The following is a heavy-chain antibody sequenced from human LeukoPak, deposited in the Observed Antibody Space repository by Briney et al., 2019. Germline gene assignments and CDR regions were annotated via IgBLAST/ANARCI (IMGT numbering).Heavy chain of an antibody. CDR2: INPNSGGT. CDR1: GYTFTSYG. D-gene: IGHD3-22*01. CDR3: ARGPGSGYYL. J-gene: IGHJ4*02. V-gene: IGHV1-2*02. Sequence: ASVKVSCKASGYTFTSYGISWVRQAPGQGLEWMGWINPNSGGTNYAQKFQGRVTMTRDTSISTAYMELSRLRSDDTAVYYCARGPGSGYYLWGQGTLVTVSS.